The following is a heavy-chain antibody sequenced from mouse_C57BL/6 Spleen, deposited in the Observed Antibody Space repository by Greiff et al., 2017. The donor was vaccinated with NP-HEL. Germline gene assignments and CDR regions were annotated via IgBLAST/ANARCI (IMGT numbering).Heavy chain of an antibody. CDR2: IHPNSGST. Sequence: VQLQQPGAELVKPGASVTLSCKASGYTFTSYWMHWVKQRPGQGLEWIGMIHPNSGSTNYNEKFKSKATLTVDKSSSTAYMQLSSLTSEDSAVYYCARKVISTVVAPDVWGTGTTVTVSS. D-gene: IGHD1-1*01. CDR3: ARKVISTVVAPDV. CDR1: GYTFTSYW. J-gene: IGHJ1*03. V-gene: IGHV1-64*01.